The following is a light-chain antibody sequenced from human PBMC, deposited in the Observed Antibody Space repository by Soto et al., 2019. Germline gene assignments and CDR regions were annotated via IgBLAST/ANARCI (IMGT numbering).Light chain of an antibody. CDR1: QGISSW. V-gene: IGKV1-12*01. CDR3: QQANSFPLT. Sequence: DIQMTQSPSSVSASVGDRVSITCRAIQGISSWLAWYQQKPGRAPKLLNYTGSSLQSGVPSRFSVTGSGTDFTLTISSLQPEDVATYYCQQANSFPLTFGGGTKVEIK. CDR2: TGS. J-gene: IGKJ4*01.